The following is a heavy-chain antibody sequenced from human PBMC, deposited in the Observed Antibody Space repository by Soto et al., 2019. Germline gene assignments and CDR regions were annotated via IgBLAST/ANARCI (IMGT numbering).Heavy chain of an antibody. J-gene: IGHJ4*02. CDR3: AKDSGSLGTFDY. V-gene: IGHV3-9*01. CDR1: GFTFDDYA. CDR2: ISWNSGSI. D-gene: IGHD1-26*01. Sequence: EVQLVESGGGLVQPGRSLRLSCAASGFTFDDYAMHWVRQAPGKGLEWVSGISWNSGSIGYADSVEGRFTISRDNAKNSLYLQMNSLRAEDTALYYCAKDSGSLGTFDYWGQGTLVTVSS.